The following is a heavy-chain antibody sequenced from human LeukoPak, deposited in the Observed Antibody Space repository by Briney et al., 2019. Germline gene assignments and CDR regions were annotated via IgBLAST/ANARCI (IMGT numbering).Heavy chain of an antibody. J-gene: IGHJ4*02. CDR2: IWYDGSNK. D-gene: IGHD6-13*01. V-gene: IGHV3-30*19. Sequence: GGSLRLSCAASGFTFSSYGMHWIRQAPGKGLEWVAVIWYDGSNKYYADSVKGRFTISRDNSKNTLYLQMNSLRAEDTAVYYCARGGGAAAAFDYWGQGTLVTVSS. CDR3: ARGGGAAAAFDY. CDR1: GFTFSSYG.